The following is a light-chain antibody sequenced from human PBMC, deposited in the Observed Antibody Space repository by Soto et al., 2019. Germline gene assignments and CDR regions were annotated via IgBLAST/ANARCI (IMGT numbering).Light chain of an antibody. V-gene: IGKV3-20*01. J-gene: IGKJ1*01. Sequence: EIVLTQSPGTLSLSPGERATLSCRASQSVFNNHIGWYQQKPGQAPRRLIFGASFRATGIPDRFSGSGSGTDFTLTISRLEPEDFAVYYCQQYGRSPTFGQGTKVDIK. CDR3: QQYGRSPT. CDR2: GAS. CDR1: QSVFNNH.